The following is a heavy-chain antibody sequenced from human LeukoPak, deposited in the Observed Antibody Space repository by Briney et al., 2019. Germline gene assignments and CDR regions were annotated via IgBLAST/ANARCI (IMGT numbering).Heavy chain of an antibody. CDR1: GFTVSNNY. D-gene: IGHD1-20*01. CDR3: AKDRLGTLITGSFDY. J-gene: IGHJ4*02. V-gene: IGHV3-23*01. Sequence: GGSLRLSCAASGFTVSNNYMTWVRQAPGKGLEWVSGIGGSGASTYHADSVKGRFTISRDNSKKTLYLQMNSLRAEDTAVYYCAKDRLGTLITGSFDYWGQGTLVTVSS. CDR2: IGGSGAST.